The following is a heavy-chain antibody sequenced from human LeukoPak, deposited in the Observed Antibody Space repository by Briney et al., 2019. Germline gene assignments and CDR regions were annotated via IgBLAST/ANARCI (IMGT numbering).Heavy chain of an antibody. Sequence: GGSLRLSCAASGFTFSSYAMTGVRQSPGKGLEWVSAISASGGTTYYADSVKGRFTISRDNAKNSLYLQMNSLRAEDTAVYYCAREGYDYVWGSYRSGYYYYMDVWGKGTTVTISS. J-gene: IGHJ6*03. CDR2: ISASGGTT. D-gene: IGHD3-16*02. CDR3: AREGYDYVWGSYRSGYYYYMDV. CDR1: GFTFSSYA. V-gene: IGHV3-23*01.